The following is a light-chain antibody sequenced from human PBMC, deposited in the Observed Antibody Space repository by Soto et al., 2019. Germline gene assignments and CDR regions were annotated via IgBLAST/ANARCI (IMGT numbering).Light chain of an antibody. CDR2: TSS. CDR3: QQSYITPYT. J-gene: IGKJ2*01. Sequence: DIQMTQSPSSLSVSVGDRVTITCRASQSISSYLNWYQQKPGKAPNLLIYTSSDLQSGVSSRFSGSGSGTDFTPTISSLQPEDFATYYCQQSYITPYTFGQGTKLEIK. CDR1: QSISSY. V-gene: IGKV1-39*01.